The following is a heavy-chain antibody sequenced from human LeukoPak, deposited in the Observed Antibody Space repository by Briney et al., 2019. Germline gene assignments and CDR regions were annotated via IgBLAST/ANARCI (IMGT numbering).Heavy chain of an antibody. CDR1: GYSFTSYW. J-gene: IGHJ4*02. D-gene: IGHD2-8*02. Sequence: NTGESLKISCKGSGYSFTSYWIGWVRQMPEKGLEWMGIIYPVDSLTRYSPSFQGHVSIYVDKSLTTLYLHWPSLKASDTAIYYCATHGAGYGTDILIKAGFWGQGTQVAVSS. CDR3: ATHGAGYGTDILIKAGF. V-gene: IGHV5-51*01. CDR2: IYPVDSLT.